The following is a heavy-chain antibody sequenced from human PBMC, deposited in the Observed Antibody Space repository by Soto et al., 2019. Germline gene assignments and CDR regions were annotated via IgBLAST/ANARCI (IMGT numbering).Heavy chain of an antibody. CDR2: IYYSGIT. Sequence: SETMSLTCTVSGGSISSYDLSWIRQPPGKGLEWIGYIYYSGITNYNPSLKSRVTISVDTSKNQFSLKLSSVTAADTAVYYCARYKSNYYYGMDVWGQGTTVTVSS. CDR3: ARYKSNYYYGMDV. CDR1: GGSISSYD. V-gene: IGHV4-59*01. D-gene: IGHD1-20*01. J-gene: IGHJ6*02.